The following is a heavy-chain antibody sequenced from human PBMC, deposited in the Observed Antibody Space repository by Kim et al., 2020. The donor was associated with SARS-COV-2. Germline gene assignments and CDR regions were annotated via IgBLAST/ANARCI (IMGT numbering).Heavy chain of an antibody. V-gene: IGHV3-53*01. CDR2: IYSGGST. D-gene: IGHD1-20*01. Sequence: LSLTCAASGFTVSSNYMSWVRQAPGKGLEWVSVIYSGGSTYYADSVKGRFTISRDNSKNTLYLQMNSLRAEDTAVYYCARAWYNWNDDYWGQGTLVTVSS. CDR3: ARAWYNWNDDY. J-gene: IGHJ4*02. CDR1: GFTVSSNY.